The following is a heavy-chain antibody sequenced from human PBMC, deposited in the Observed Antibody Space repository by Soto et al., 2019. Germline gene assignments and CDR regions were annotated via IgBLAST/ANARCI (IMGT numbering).Heavy chain of an antibody. CDR3: ASHAHNYDPLGDDY. CDR2: IYSGGST. J-gene: IGHJ4*02. D-gene: IGHD3-3*01. Sequence: GGSLRLSCAASGFTVSSNYMSWVRQAPGKGLEWVSVIYSGGSTYYADSVKGRFTISRDNSKNTLYLQMNSLRAEDTAVYYCASHAHNYDPLGDDYWGQGTLVTVSS. V-gene: IGHV3-53*01. CDR1: GFTVSSNY.